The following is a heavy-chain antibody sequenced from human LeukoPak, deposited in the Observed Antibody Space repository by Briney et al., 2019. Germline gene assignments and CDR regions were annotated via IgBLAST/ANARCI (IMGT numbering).Heavy chain of an antibody. D-gene: IGHD5-12*01. CDR1: GFTFSSYS. J-gene: IGHJ6*03. V-gene: IGHV3-48*04. CDR3: TRDQGYNYYYYYMDV. Sequence: GGSLRLSCAASGFTFSSYSMNWVRQAPGKGLEWVSYISSSSSTIYYADSVKGRFTISRDNAKNSLYLQMNSLRAEDTAVYYCTRDQGYNYYYYYMDVWGKGTTVTVSS. CDR2: ISSSSSTI.